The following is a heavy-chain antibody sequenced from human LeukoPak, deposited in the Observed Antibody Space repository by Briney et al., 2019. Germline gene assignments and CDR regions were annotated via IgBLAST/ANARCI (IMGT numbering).Heavy chain of an antibody. Sequence: GGSLRLPCAASGFTFSSYNMNWVRQAPGKGLEWVSSISSSSSNIYYADSVKGRFTISRDNAKNSLYLQMNSLRAEDTAVYYCARVEVGYWGQGTLVTVSS. J-gene: IGHJ4*02. CDR1: GFTFSSYN. CDR3: ARVEVGY. D-gene: IGHD3-10*01. V-gene: IGHV3-21*01. CDR2: ISSSSSNI.